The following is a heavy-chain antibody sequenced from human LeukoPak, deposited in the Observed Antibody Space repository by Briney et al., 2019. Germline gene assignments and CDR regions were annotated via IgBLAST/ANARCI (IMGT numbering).Heavy chain of an antibody. CDR3: ARNYGDYAPYFQH. V-gene: IGHV3-33*01. CDR2: IWYDGSNK. Sequence: PGRSLRLSCAASGFTFGSYGMHWVRQAPGKGLEWVAVIWYDGSNKYYADSVKGRFTTSRDNSKNTLYLQMNSLRAEDTAVYYCARNYGDYAPYFQHWGQGTLVTVSS. D-gene: IGHD4-17*01. J-gene: IGHJ1*01. CDR1: GFTFGSYG.